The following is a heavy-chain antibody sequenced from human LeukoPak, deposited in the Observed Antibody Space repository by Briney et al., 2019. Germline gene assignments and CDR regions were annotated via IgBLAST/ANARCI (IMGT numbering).Heavy chain of an antibody. J-gene: IGHJ3*02. CDR2: IKTKTDGGTT. D-gene: IGHD6-13*01. CDR3: TTEVLEAATDGTFDI. Sequence: GGSLRLSCAGSGFTLSNAWLSWVRQPPGKGLEWVGRIKTKTDGGTTDYPAPETDRFSIPRDDSKNTSYLLMTSLKTEDTAVYYCTTEVLEAATDGTFDIWGQGTMVTVSS. V-gene: IGHV3-15*01. CDR1: GFTLSNAW.